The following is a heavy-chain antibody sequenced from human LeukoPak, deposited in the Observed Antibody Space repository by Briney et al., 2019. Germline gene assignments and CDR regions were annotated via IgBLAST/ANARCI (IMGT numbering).Heavy chain of an antibody. CDR3: ARDAGYGSSWCDY. CDR1: RFIFSSYA. V-gene: IGHV3-30-3*01. D-gene: IGHD6-13*01. J-gene: IGHJ4*02. Sequence: GGSLRLSCAGSRFIFSSYAMHWVRQAPGKGLEWVAVISYDGSNKYYADSVKGRFTISRDNSKNTLYLQMDSLRTEDTAVYYCARDAGYGSSWCDYWGQGTLVTVSS. CDR2: ISYDGSNK.